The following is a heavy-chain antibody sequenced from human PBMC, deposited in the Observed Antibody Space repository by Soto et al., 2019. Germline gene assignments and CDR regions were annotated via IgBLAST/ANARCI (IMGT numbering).Heavy chain of an antibody. D-gene: IGHD5-18*01. CDR1: GYTFTGYY. Sequence: GASVKVSCKASGYTFTGYYMHWVRQVPGKGLEWMGGTTAILGTRDYAQKFQGRMTITSDESTTTSYMELNSLTSDDTAVYYCAAGDSSDTGDHWGQGTLVTVSS. J-gene: IGHJ4*02. CDR2: TTAILGTR. CDR3: AAGDSSDTGDH. V-gene: IGHV1-69*13.